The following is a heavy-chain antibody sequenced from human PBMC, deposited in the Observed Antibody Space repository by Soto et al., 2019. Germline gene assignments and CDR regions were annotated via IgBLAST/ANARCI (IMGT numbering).Heavy chain of an antibody. CDR3: AMITDRPFDP. J-gene: IGHJ5*02. Sequence: SETLSLTCTVSGCAISSSSYYWGWIRQPPGKGLEWIGSIYYSGSTYYNPSLKSRVTISVDTSKNQFSLKLSSVTAADTAVYYCAMITDRPFDPWGQGTLVTVSP. V-gene: IGHV4-39*01. CDR1: GCAISSSSYY. D-gene: IGHD3-16*01. CDR2: IYYSGST.